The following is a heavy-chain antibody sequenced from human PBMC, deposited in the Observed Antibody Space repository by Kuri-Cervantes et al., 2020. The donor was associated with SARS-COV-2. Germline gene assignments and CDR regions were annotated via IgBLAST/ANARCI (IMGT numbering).Heavy chain of an antibody. CDR1: GYTFTGYY. V-gene: IGHV1-2*04. D-gene: IGHD1/OR15-1a*01. Sequence: ASVKVSCKASGYTFTGYYMHWVRQAPGPGLEWMGWINPNSGGTNYAQKFQGWVTMTRDTSISTAYMELSRLRSDDTAVYYCARGTNINYYGMDVWGQGTTVTVSS. CDR3: ARGTNINYYGMDV. J-gene: IGHJ6*02. CDR2: INPNSGGT.